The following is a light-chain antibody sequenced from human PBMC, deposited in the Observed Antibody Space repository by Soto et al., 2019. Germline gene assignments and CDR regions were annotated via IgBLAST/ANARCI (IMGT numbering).Light chain of an antibody. CDR3: QQYNSWLRT. J-gene: IGKJ1*01. V-gene: IGKV3-15*01. CDR1: QSVSSN. Sequence: EVVMTQSPATLSVSPGERATLSCRASQSVSSNLAWYQHKPGQAPRLLIYGASTRATNSPPRFSGSGSGTEFTLTISSLQSEDFAVYYCQQYNSWLRTFGQGTKV. CDR2: GAS.